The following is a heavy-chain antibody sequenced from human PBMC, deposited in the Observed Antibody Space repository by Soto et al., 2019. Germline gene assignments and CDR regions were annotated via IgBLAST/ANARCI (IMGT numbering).Heavy chain of an antibody. CDR1: GFSISSFW. CDR2: IKQDGSEK. CDR3: AKDQDFGVVRGSLDY. D-gene: IGHD3-3*01. V-gene: IGHV3-7*05. J-gene: IGHJ4*02. Sequence: GGSLRPSCAASGFSISSFWMTWVRQAPGAGLEWVANIKQDGSEKYYVDSVSGRFTTSRDNAKNTLYLEMNSLRAEDTAAYYCAKDQDFGVVRGSLDYWGLGTLVTVSS.